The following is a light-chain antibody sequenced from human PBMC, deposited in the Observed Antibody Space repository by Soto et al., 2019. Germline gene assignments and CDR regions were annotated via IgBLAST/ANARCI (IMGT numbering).Light chain of an antibody. J-gene: IGKJ4*02. CDR1: RSISTY. V-gene: IGKV3-11*01. Sequence: ETVLTQTNATLSLSLGERATLSCRASRSISTYLAWYQQKPGQAPRLLIYEALNRATGIPARFSGSGSGTDFTLTISSLEPEDFAVYYCQQRNNLPLTFGGGAIVDIK. CDR3: QQRNNLPLT. CDR2: EAL.